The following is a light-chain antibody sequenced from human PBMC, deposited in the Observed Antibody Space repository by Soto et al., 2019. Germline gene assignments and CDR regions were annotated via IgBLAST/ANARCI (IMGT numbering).Light chain of an antibody. Sequence: DVVMTQSPLSLAVSLGQTASISCRSTQSLVFSDGNVYLNWFHQRPGQSPRRLIYKVSNRDSGVPERFRGSGSVTDFTLKISRVEAEDVGVYYCMQSTRWVYTFGQGTKLEIK. V-gene: IGKV2-30*01. CDR3: MQSTRWVYT. CDR2: KVS. CDR1: QSLVFSDGNVY. J-gene: IGKJ2*01.